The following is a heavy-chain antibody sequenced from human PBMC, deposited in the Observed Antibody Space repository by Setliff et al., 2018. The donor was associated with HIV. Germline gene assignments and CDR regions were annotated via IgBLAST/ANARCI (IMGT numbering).Heavy chain of an antibody. CDR2: INPSDGST. Sequence: ASVKVSCKASGYSFTSNFIHWVRQAPGQGLEWMAIINPSDGSTSYAQKFQGRVTMTRDTSTSTVYMELSSLRSEDTAVYYCARGYSSGWRAFDIWGQGTMVTVSS. D-gene: IGHD6-19*01. J-gene: IGHJ3*02. V-gene: IGHV1-46*01. CDR3: ARGYSSGWRAFDI. CDR1: GYSFTSNF.